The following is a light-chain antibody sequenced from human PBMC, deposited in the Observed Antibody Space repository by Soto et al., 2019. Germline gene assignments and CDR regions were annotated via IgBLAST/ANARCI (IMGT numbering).Light chain of an antibody. CDR1: QSISRN. CDR3: QRSYTTAAIT. V-gene: IGKV1-39*01. J-gene: IGKJ5*01. CDR2: AAS. Sequence: DIQMTQSPSSLSASVGDRVTITCRASQSISRNLNWYQHKPGKAPKLLIYAASSLQNGVPSRFSGAGSGTEFPLRISSLQPEDFGTYYCQRSYTTAAITFGQGTRLAIK.